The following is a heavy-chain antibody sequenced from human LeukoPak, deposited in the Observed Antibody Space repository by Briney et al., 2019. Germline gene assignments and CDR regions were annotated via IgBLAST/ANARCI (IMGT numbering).Heavy chain of an antibody. CDR1: GFTFRFSDYS. J-gene: IGHJ4*02. CDR2: ISSSSTTI. V-gene: IGHV3-48*01. Sequence: GGSLRLSCAASGFTFRFSDYSMNWVRQAPGKGLEWISYISSSSTTIYYADSVKGRFTISRDNAKNSLYLQMDSLRAADTAVYYCARRASPSPYFDYWGLGTLVTVSS. CDR3: ARRASPSPYFDY.